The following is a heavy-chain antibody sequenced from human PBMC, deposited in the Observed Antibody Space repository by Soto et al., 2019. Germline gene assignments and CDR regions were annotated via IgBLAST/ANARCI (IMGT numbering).Heavy chain of an antibody. D-gene: IGHD4-17*01. J-gene: IGHJ3*02. CDR2: IYYSGST. Sequence: QVQLQESGPGLVKPSQTLSLTCTVSGGSISSGGYYWSWIRQHPGKGLEWIGYIYYSGSTYYNPSLKSRVTISVDTSKNQFSLKLSSVTAADTAVYYCARDLIPLYGDYPGAFDIWGQGTMVTVSS. CDR3: ARDLIPLYGDYPGAFDI. CDR1: GGSISSGGYY. V-gene: IGHV4-31*03.